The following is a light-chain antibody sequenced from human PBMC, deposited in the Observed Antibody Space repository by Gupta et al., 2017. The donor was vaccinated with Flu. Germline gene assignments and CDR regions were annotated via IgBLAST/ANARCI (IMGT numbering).Light chain of an antibody. CDR2: AIT. V-gene: IGLV2-8*01. CDR3: NQYPGNTRWV. J-gene: IGLJ2*01. Sequence: CTGTSSDVGGSNYVSWYQQQPGKATTLVIYAITKRPTGAPDRFSGSKSDNTASLTVSGTQAVAEADSYCNQYPGNTRWVFVVGTKLA. CDR1: SSDVGGSNY.